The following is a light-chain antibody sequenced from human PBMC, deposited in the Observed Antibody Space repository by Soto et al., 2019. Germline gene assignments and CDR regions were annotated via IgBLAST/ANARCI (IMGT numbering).Light chain of an antibody. CDR2: KAS. CDR1: QTISSW. Sequence: DIQMTQSTSTLSGSVGGRVTITCRASQTISSWLAWYQQKPGKAPKLLIYKASTLKSGVPSRFSGSGSGTEFTLTFSSLQPDDFATYYCQHYNSYSEAFGQGTKVELK. V-gene: IGKV1-5*03. CDR3: QHYNSYSEA. J-gene: IGKJ1*01.